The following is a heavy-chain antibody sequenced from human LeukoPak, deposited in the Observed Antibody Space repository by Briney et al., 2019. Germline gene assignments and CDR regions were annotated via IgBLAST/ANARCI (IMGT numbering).Heavy chain of an antibody. D-gene: IGHD6-13*01. J-gene: IGHJ3*02. V-gene: IGHV1-46*01. CDR3: ARGNSSSWYGNDAFDI. CDR1: GYTFTGYY. Sequence: ASVKVSCKASGYTFTGYYMHWVRQAPGQGLEWMGIINPNAGTTSYAQKFQGRVTVTRDTSTSTVYMELSSLRSDDTAVYYCARGNSSSWYGNDAFDIWGQGTMVTVSS. CDR2: INPNAGTT.